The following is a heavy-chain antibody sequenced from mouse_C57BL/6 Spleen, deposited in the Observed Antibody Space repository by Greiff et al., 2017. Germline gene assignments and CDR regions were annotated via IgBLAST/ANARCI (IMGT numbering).Heavy chain of an antibody. V-gene: IGHV1-62-2*01. J-gene: IGHJ3*01. Sequence: QVHVKHSGAELVKPGASVKLSCKASGYTFTEYTIHWVKQRSGQGLEWIGWFYPGSGSIKYNEKFKDKATLTADKSSSTVYMELSRLTSEDSAVYFCARNEEGYGTFAYWGQGTLVTVSA. CDR3: ARNEEGYGTFAY. CDR1: GYTFTEYT. CDR2: FYPGSGSI. D-gene: IGHD2-1*01.